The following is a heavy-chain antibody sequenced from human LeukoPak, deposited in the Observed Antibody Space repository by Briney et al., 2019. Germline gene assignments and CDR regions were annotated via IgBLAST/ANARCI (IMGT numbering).Heavy chain of an antibody. V-gene: IGHV4-39*01. D-gene: IGHD1-26*01. CDR2: IYYSGST. CDR1: GDSISSSGYY. Sequence: SETLSLTCTVSGDSISSSGYYWGWIRRPPGKGLEWIGSIYYSGSTYYNPSLKSRVTISVDTSKNQFSLKLSSVTAADTAVYYCARLVDVVGATSWGQGTLVTVSS. J-gene: IGHJ4*02. CDR3: ARLVDVVGATS.